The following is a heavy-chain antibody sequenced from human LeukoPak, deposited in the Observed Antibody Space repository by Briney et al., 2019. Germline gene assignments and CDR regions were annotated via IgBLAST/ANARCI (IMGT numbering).Heavy chain of an antibody. V-gene: IGHV3-23*01. Sequence: GGSLRLSCAASGFTFSSYAMSWVRQAPGKGLEWVSGISGRGGDTYYADSVKGRFTISRDNSENTLYLQMNSLRAEDTALYYCATYDSSGFYFYTHGYWGQGTLVTVSS. J-gene: IGHJ4*01. CDR2: ISGRGGDT. CDR3: ATYDSSGFYFYTHGY. CDR1: GFTFSSYA. D-gene: IGHD3-22*01.